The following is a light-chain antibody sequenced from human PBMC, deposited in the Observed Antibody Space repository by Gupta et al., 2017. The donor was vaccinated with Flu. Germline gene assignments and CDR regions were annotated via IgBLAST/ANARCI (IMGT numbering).Light chain of an antibody. CDR2: EVT. Sequence: RAITISCTGTSGDVGSYNLVSWYRQNPGEAPKLMIFEVTKRPSGVSDRFSGSKSGNTASLTVSGLQAEDEADYYCCSYTGRDTSPYVFGSGT. V-gene: IGLV2-23*02. CDR3: CSYTGRDTSPYV. CDR1: SGDVGSYNL. J-gene: IGLJ1*01.